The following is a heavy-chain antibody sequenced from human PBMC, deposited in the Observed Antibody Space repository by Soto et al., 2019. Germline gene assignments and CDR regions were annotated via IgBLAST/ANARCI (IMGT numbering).Heavy chain of an antibody. CDR1: GGSFSGYY. CDR2: INHSGST. Sequence: QVQLQQWGAGLLKPSETLSLTCAVYGGSFSGYYWSWIRQPPGKGPEWSGEINHSGSTNYNPSLKSRVTITVDASKNQFSLKLSSVTAADTAVYYCARGRWLRYLYDFDYWGQGTLVTVSS. J-gene: IGHJ4*02. V-gene: IGHV4-34*01. CDR3: ARGRWLRYLYDFDY. D-gene: IGHD5-12*01.